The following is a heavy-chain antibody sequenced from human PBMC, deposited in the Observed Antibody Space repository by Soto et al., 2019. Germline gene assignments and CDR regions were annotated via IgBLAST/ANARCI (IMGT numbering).Heavy chain of an antibody. Sequence: ASVKVSCKASGYTFTIYYMQWVRQAPGPGLEWMGIIKPSGGSTSYAQMVQGRVTMTRDTSTSTLYIELSSLRSEDTAVYYCERDRITICGVAIPHYYYYSMDLWGQGTPVPISS. CDR2: IKPSGGST. V-gene: IGHV1-46*01. CDR1: GYTFTIYY. J-gene: IGHJ6*02. D-gene: IGHD3-3*01. CDR3: ERDRITICGVAIPHYYYYSMDL.